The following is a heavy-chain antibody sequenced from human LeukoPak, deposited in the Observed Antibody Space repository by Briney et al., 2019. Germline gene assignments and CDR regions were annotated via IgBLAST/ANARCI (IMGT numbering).Heavy chain of an antibody. Sequence: PGGSLRLSCAASGFMFNSYWMTWVRQAPGKGLEWVAVISSDGIDEYYGDSVKGRFTISRDNSKNTLYLQMNSLRPEDTAVYYCAKGYYTSSISFLTDYWGQGNLVTVSS. CDR2: ISSDGIDE. V-gene: IGHV3-30*18. J-gene: IGHJ4*02. CDR3: AKGYYTSSISFLTDY. CDR1: GFMFNSYW. D-gene: IGHD2-2*01.